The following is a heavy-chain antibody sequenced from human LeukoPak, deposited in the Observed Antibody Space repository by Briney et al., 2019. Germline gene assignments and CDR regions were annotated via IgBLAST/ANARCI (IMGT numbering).Heavy chain of an antibody. J-gene: IGHJ5*02. CDR3: ARVVIAARYWFDP. Sequence: ASVKVSCKASGYTFTGYYMHWVRQAPGQGREWMGWINPNSGGTNYAQKFQGRVTMTRDTAISTAYMELRRLRSDDTAVYYCARVVIAARYWFDPWGQGTLVTVSS. CDR2: INPNSGGT. V-gene: IGHV1-2*02. D-gene: IGHD6-6*01. CDR1: GYTFTGYY.